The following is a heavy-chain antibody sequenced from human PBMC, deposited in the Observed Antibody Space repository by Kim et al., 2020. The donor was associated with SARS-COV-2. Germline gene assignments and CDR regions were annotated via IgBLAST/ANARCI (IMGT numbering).Heavy chain of an antibody. CDR3: ARDPVGGWPYFDY. CDR2: ISSSSSYI. D-gene: IGHD6-19*01. CDR1: GFTFSSYS. V-gene: IGHV3-21*01. J-gene: IGHJ4*02. Sequence: GGSLRLSCAASGFTFSSYSMNWVRQAPGKGLEWVSSISSSSSYIYYADSVKGRFTISRDNAKNSLYLQMNSLRAEDTAVDYCARDPVGGWPYFDYWGQGTLVTVSS.